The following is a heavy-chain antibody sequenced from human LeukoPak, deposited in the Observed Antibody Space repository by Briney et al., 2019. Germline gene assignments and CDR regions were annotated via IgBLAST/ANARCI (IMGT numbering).Heavy chain of an antibody. CDR1: KFTVSSNY. CDR2: ISGSGGST. Sequence: GGSLRLSCAASKFTVSSNYMSWVRQAPGKGLEWVSAISGSGGSTYYADSVKGRFTISRDNSKNTLYLQMNSLRAEDTAVYYCAKDAVLLWFGESSSDFDYWGQGTLVTVSS. V-gene: IGHV3-23*01. CDR3: AKDAVLLWFGESSSDFDY. J-gene: IGHJ4*02. D-gene: IGHD3-10*01.